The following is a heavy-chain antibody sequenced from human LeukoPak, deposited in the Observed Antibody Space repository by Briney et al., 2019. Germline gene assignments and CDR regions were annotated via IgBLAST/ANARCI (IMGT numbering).Heavy chain of an antibody. J-gene: IGHJ4*02. CDR1: GGSISSSSYY. D-gene: IGHD3-3*01. Sequence: SETLSLTCAVSGGSISSSSYYRGWIRQPPGKGLEWIGSIYYSGSTYYNPSLKSRVTISVDTSKNQFSLKLSSVTAADTAVYYCARQASDRYDFWSGSSYYFDYWGQGTLVTVSS. CDR2: IYYSGST. V-gene: IGHV4-39*01. CDR3: ARQASDRYDFWSGSSYYFDY.